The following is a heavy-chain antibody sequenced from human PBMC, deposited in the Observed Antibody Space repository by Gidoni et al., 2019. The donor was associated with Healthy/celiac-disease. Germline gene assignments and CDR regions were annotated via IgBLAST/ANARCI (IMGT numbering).Heavy chain of an antibody. CDR2: IKQDGSEK. D-gene: IGHD6-13*01. V-gene: IGHV3-7*03. Sequence: EVQLVECGGGLVQPGGSRRLSCAASGFTFSSSWMRWVRQAPGKGLELFANIKQDGSEKYYAASVKCRFTISRDNAKNSLYLQMNSLRAEDTAVYYCPIQRWCRSWYGFFDYWGQGTLVTVSS. CDR3: PIQRWCRSWYGFFDY. J-gene: IGHJ4*02. CDR1: GFTFSSSW.